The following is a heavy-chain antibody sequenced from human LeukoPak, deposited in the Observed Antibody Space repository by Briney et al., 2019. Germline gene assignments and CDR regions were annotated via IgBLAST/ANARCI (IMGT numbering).Heavy chain of an antibody. D-gene: IGHD2-2*01. J-gene: IGHJ4*02. V-gene: IGHV3-48*04. CDR1: GFTFSTYS. CDR2: ISSGSSNM. Sequence: QPGGSLRLSCAASGFTFSTYSMNWVRQAPGKGLEWVSYISSGSSNMYYADSVKGRFTISRDNAENSLYLQMNSLGAEDTAVYYCAGYCSTTSCRNIDYWGQGTLVTVSS. CDR3: AGYCSTTSCRNIDY.